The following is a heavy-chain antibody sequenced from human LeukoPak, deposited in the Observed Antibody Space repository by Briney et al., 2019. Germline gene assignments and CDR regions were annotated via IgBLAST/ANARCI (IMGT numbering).Heavy chain of an antibody. CDR3: AREAAFDI. J-gene: IGHJ3*02. V-gene: IGHV3-21*01. CDR2: ISSSSGYI. CDR1: GFTFSSYT. Sequence: PGGSLRLSCAASGFTFSSYTMNWVRQAPGKGLEWVSSISSSSGYIYYADSVEGRFTISRDNAKNSLYLQMNSLRAEDTAVYYCAREAAFDIWGQGTMVTVSS.